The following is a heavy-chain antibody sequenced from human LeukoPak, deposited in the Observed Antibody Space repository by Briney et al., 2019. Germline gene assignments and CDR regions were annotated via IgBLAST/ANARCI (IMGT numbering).Heavy chain of an antibody. Sequence: SVKVSCKASGGTFSSYAISWVRQAPGQGLEWMGGIIPIFGTANYAQKFQGRVTITADESTSTAYMELSSLRSEDTAVYYCASLGVYGSGSYYKKYCFDYWGQGTLVTVSS. CDR1: GGTFSSYA. V-gene: IGHV1-69*13. CDR2: IIPIFGTA. CDR3: ASLGVYGSGSYYKKYCFDY. J-gene: IGHJ4*02. D-gene: IGHD3-10*01.